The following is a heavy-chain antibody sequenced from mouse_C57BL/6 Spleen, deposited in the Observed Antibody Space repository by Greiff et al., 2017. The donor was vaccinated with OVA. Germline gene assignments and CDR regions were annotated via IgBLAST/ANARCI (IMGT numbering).Heavy chain of an antibody. D-gene: IGHD2-1*01. Sequence: LQESGPELVKPGASVKISCKASGYAFSSSWMNWVKQRPGKGLEWIGRIYPGDGDTNYNGKFKGKATLTADKSSSTAYMQLSSLTSEDSAVYFCARVYGNFFDYWGQGTTLTVSS. CDR3: ARVYGNFFDY. CDR1: GYAFSSSW. CDR2: IYPGDGDT. J-gene: IGHJ2*01. V-gene: IGHV1-82*01.